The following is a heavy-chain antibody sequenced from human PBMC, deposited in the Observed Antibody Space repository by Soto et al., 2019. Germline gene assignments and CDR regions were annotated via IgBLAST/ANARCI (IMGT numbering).Heavy chain of an antibody. D-gene: IGHD2-15*01. CDR3: ASGTIVVVALPVY. CDR1: GGSISSGGYY. V-gene: IGHV4-31*03. Sequence: SETLSLTCTVSGGSISSGGYYWSWIRQHPGKGLEWIGYIYYSGSTYYNPSLKSRVTISVDTSKNQFSLKLSSVTAADTAVYYCASGTIVVVALPVYWGQGTLVTVSS. CDR2: IYYSGST. J-gene: IGHJ4*02.